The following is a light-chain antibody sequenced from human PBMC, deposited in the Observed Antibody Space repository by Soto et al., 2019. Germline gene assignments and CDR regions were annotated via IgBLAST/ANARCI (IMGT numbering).Light chain of an antibody. J-gene: IGKJ4*01. CDR3: QSYKNWPLT. CDR1: QIVSSN. Sequence: EILMTQSPATLSVSPGERATLSCRASQIVSSNLAWYQHKPGQTPRLLIYDTSTRATGVPTRFSGSRSGAEFTLTINSLQSEDFAVYYCQSYKNWPLTFGGGTKVDI. CDR2: DTS. V-gene: IGKV3-15*01.